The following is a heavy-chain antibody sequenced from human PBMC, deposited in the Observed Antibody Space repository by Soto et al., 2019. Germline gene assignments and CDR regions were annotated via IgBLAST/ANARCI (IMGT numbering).Heavy chain of an antibody. CDR3: AREGIYCTNGVWYALDY. CDR1: GFSISSYY. D-gene: IGHD2-8*01. J-gene: IGHJ4*02. V-gene: IGHV4-59*01. Sequence: SETLSLSCTVSGFSISSYYWRWVRQTPGKGLEWIGCIYYSGGNIYNPALKNRGTTSANKSKKQSPLLLSTVTAADTAVYYCAREGIYCTNGVWYALDYWGQGTLVTVSS. CDR2: IYYSGGN.